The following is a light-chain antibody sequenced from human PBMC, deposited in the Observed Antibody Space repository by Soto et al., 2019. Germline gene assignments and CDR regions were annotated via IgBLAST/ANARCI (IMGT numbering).Light chain of an antibody. CDR3: AEWDDSLNCYV. CDR2: NNN. V-gene: IGLV1-44*01. Sequence: QSVLTQPPSASGTPGQRVTISCSGGSSNIGTNAVNWYQQLPGTAPKLLIYNNNQRPSGVPDRFSGSKSGTSASLAISGLQSEDEADYYCAEWDDSLNCYVFGTGNKVPVL. J-gene: IGLJ1*01. CDR1: SSNIGTNA.